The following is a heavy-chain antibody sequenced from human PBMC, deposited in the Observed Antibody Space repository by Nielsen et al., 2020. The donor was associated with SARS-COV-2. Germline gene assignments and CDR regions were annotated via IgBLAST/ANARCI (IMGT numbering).Heavy chain of an antibody. J-gene: IGHJ2*01. CDR1: GFIFSDYK. CDR3: AKDMGPVIWYFDL. Sequence: GGSLRLSCAASGFIFSDYKMNWVRQAPGKGLEWVSGISWNSGSIGYADSVKGRFTISRDNAKNSLYLQMNSLRAEDTALYYCAKDMGPVIWYFDLWGRGTLVTVSS. D-gene: IGHD3-10*01. V-gene: IGHV3-9*01. CDR2: ISWNSGSI.